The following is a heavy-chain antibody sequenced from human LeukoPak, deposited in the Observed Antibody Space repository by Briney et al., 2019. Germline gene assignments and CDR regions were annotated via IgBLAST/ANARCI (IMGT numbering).Heavy chain of an antibody. CDR1: GYSISSGYY. J-gene: IGHJ5*02. V-gene: IGHV4-38-2*02. CDR3: ARDIVVVVAATEPSTGFDP. D-gene: IGHD2-15*01. CDR2: IYHSGTT. Sequence: SETLSLTCTVSGYSISSGYYWGWIRQPPGKGLEWIGSIYHSGTTYYNPSLKSRVAISVGTSKNQFSLKLSSVTAADTAVYYCARDIVVVVAATEPSTGFDPWGQGTLVTVSS.